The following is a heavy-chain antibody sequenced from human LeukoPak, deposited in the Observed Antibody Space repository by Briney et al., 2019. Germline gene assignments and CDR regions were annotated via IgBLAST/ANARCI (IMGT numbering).Heavy chain of an antibody. V-gene: IGHV3-23*01. CDR1: GFTFNNYA. Sequence: SLRLSRAASGFTFNNYAISWVRQAPGKGLEWVSGNSGSGNTYYADSVKGRFTISRDNSKNMLYLQMYRLRAEDTALYYCAKDDFITAGVFDSWGQGTLVTVSS. J-gene: IGHJ5*01. CDR3: AKDDFITAGVFDS. D-gene: IGHD3-22*01. CDR2: NSGSGNT.